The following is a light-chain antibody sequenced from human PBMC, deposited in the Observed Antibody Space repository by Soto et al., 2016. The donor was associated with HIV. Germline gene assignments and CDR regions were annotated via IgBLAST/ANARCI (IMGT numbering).Light chain of an antibody. CDR1: SLRSYY. J-gene: IGLJ2*01. V-gene: IGLV3-19*01. CDR2: GKN. CDR3: NSRDSSGNHLRVV. Sequence: SSELTQDPAVSVALGQTVRITCQGDSLRSYYASWYQQKPGQAPVLVIYGKNNRPSGIPDRFSGSSSGNTASLTITGAQAEDEADYYCNSRDSSGNHLRVVFGGGTKPDRP.